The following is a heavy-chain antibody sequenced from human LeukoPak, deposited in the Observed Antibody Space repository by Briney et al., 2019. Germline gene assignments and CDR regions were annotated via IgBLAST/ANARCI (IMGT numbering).Heavy chain of an antibody. CDR3: ARLHYSYGLDV. Sequence: SGTLSLTCDVYGGSIPQTNYWTWVRQPPGKAPAWIGEVNLQGGTNYNPSLLRRVAISVDTSANHVSLQMTSVTAADTAVYYCARLHYSYGLDVWGQGTTVTVSS. J-gene: IGHJ6*02. CDR2: VNLQGGT. CDR1: GGSIPQTNY. V-gene: IGHV4-4*02.